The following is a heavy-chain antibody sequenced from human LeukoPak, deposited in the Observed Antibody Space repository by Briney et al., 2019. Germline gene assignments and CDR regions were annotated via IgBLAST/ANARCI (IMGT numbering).Heavy chain of an antibody. CDR3: AREGYYDSSGYYFQH. CDR1: GYTFTSYY. CDR2: INPSGGST. J-gene: IGHJ1*01. V-gene: IGHV1-46*01. Sequence: ASVKVSCKASGYTFTSYYMHWLRQAPGQGLEWMGIINPSGGSTSYAQKFQGRVTMTRDTSTSTVYMELSSLRSEDTAVYYCAREGYYDSSGYYFQHWGQGTLVTVSS. D-gene: IGHD3-22*01.